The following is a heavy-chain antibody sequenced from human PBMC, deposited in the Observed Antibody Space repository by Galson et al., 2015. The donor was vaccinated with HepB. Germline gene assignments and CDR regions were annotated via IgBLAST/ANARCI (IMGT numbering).Heavy chain of an antibody. CDR3: ARGVCSGGSCYSTL. D-gene: IGHD2-15*01. Sequence: SLRLSRAASGFTFSSYSMNWVRQAPGKGLEWVSSISSSSSYIYYADSVKGRFTISRDNAKNSLYLQMNSLRAEDTAVYYCARGVCSGGSCYSTLWGRGTLVTVSS. CDR1: GFTFSSYS. J-gene: IGHJ2*01. V-gene: IGHV3-21*01. CDR2: ISSSSSYI.